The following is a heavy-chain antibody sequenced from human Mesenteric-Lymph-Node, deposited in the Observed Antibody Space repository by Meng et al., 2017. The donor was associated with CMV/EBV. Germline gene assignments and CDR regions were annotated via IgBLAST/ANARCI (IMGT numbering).Heavy chain of an antibody. CDR2: IIPIFGTA. Sequence: SVKVSCKASGGTFSSYAISWVRQAPGQGLEWMGGIIPIFGTANYAQKFQGRVTITTDESTSTAYMELSSLRSEDTAVYYCARVGFGELLGGDYYYYAMDVWGQGTTVTVSS. CDR3: ARVGFGELLGGDYYYYAMDV. V-gene: IGHV1-69*05. CDR1: GGTFSSYA. J-gene: IGHJ6*02. D-gene: IGHD3-10*01.